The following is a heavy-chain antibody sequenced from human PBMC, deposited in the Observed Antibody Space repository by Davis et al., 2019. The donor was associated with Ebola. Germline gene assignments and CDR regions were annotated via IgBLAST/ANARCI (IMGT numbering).Heavy chain of an antibody. CDR3: ARKYGDYDYYYYGMDV. D-gene: IGHD4-17*01. CDR2: ISAYNGDT. V-gene: IGHV1-18*01. Sequence: AASVKVSCTASGYTFTTYIISWVRQAPGQGLEWMGWISAYNGDTNYAQKFQGRVTMTTDTSTSTAYMELRSLRSDDTAVYYCARKYGDYDYYYYGMDVWGQGTTVTVSS. J-gene: IGHJ6*02. CDR1: GYTFTTYI.